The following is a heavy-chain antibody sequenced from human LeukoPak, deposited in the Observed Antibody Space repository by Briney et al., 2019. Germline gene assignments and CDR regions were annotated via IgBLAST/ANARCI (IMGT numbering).Heavy chain of an antibody. CDR1: GGPISSSSYY. D-gene: IGHD4-23*01. CDR2: IYYSGST. Sequence: SDTLSLTCTVSGGPISSSSYYWGWIRQPPGKGREWIGSIYYSGSTYYNPSLKSRVTISVDTSKNQFSLKLSSVTAADTAVYYCANSANYGGNSGYFDCWGQGTLVTVSS. V-gene: IGHV4-39*01. CDR3: ANSANYGGNSGYFDC. J-gene: IGHJ4*02.